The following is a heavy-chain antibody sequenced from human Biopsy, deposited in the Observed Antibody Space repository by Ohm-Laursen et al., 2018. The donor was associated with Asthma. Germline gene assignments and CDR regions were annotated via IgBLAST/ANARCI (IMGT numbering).Heavy chain of an antibody. Sequence: SLRLSCAASGFKFDEYTMHWVRQAPGKGLEWVSGISWNSATIGYADSVEGRSTISRDNAKNSVFLHVDSLRPEDTAFYYCAKVRSDWVITESFDYWGQGVLVTVSS. V-gene: IGHV3-9*01. CDR2: ISWNSATI. CDR3: AKVRSDWVITESFDY. D-gene: IGHD3-22*01. CDR1: GFKFDEYT. J-gene: IGHJ4*02.